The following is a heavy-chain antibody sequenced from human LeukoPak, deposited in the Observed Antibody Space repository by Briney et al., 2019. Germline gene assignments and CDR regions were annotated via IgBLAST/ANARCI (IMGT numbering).Heavy chain of an antibody. J-gene: IGHJ5*02. CDR3: AKESRITIFGVATRDNWFDP. CDR1: GFTFSSYA. V-gene: IGHV3-23*01. CDR2: ISGSGGST. D-gene: IGHD3-3*01. Sequence: GGSLRLSCAASGFTFSSYAMSWVRRAPGKGLEWVSAISGSGGSTYYADSVKGRFTISRDNSKNTLYLQMNSLRAEDTAVYYCAKESRITIFGVATRDNWFDPWGQGTLVTVSS.